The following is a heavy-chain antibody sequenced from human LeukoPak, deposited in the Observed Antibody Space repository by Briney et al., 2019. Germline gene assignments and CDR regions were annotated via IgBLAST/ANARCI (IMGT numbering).Heavy chain of an antibody. V-gene: IGHV4-59*01. J-gene: IGHJ5*02. D-gene: IGHD6-13*01. CDR3: AREIAAAGTANWFDP. CDR1: GGSFSGYY. Sequence: PSETLSLTCAVYGGSFSGYYWSWIRQPPGKGLEWIGYIYYSGSTNYNPSLKSRVTISVDTSKNQFSLKLSSVTAADTAVYYCAREIAAAGTANWFDPWGQGTLVTVSS. CDR2: IYYSGST.